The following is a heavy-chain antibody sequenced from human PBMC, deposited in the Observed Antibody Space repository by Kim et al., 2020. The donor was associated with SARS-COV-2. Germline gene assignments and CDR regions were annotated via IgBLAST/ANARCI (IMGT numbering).Heavy chain of an antibody. CDR3: ARDLPRRVYGDYGYYYYYGMDV. V-gene: IGHV3-33*01. D-gene: IGHD4-17*01. Sequence: GGSLRLSCAASGFTFSSYGMHWVRQAPGKGLEWVAVIWYDGSNKYYADSVKGRFTISRDNSKNTLYLQMNSLRAEDTAVYYCARDLPRRVYGDYGYYYYYGMDVWGQGTTVTVSS. CDR2: IWYDGSNK. CDR1: GFTFSSYG. J-gene: IGHJ6*02.